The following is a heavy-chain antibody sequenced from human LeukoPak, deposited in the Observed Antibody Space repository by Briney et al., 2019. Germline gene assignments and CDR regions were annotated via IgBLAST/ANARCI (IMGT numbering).Heavy chain of an antibody. CDR2: TSSSGSTI. J-gene: IGHJ4*02. CDR1: GFTFSSYE. D-gene: IGHD6-19*01. Sequence: QSGGSLRLSCAASGFTFSSYEMNWVRQAPGKGLEWVSYTSSSGSTIYYADSVKGRFTISRDNAKNSLYLQMNSLRAEDTAVYYCARDAVAGRYESRINYFDYWGQGTLVTVSS. V-gene: IGHV3-48*03. CDR3: ARDAVAGRYESRINYFDY.